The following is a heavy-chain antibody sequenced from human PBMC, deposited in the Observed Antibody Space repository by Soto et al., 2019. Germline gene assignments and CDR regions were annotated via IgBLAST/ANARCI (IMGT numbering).Heavy chain of an antibody. V-gene: IGHV1-69*01. Sequence: QVQLVQSGAEVKKPGSSVKVSCKASGGTFSSYAISWVRQAPGQGLEWMGGIIPIFGTANYAQKFQGRVTIPADESTSTAYMELSSLRSEDTAVYYCARSRYYYDSSGYVVGVYGYYYYGMDVWGQGTTVTVSS. CDR1: GGTFSSYA. CDR3: ARSRYYYDSSGYVVGVYGYYYYGMDV. CDR2: IIPIFGTA. D-gene: IGHD3-22*01. J-gene: IGHJ6*02.